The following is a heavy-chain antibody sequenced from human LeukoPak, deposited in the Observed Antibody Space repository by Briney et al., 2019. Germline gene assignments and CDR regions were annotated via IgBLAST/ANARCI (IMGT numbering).Heavy chain of an antibody. Sequence: GASVKVSCKASGYTFTSYGISWVRQAPGQGLEWMGWISAYNGNTNYAQKLQGRVTMTTDTSTSTAYMELRSLRSDDTAVYYRARCTAGGFGVVIGPFDYWGQGTLVTVSS. J-gene: IGHJ4*02. D-gene: IGHD3-3*01. CDR3: ARCTAGGFGVVIGPFDY. CDR2: ISAYNGNT. V-gene: IGHV1-18*01. CDR1: GYTFTSYG.